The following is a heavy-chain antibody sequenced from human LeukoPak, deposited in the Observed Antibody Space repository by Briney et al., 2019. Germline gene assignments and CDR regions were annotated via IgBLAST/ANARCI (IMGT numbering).Heavy chain of an antibody. J-gene: IGHJ4*02. Sequence: GGSLRLSCAASGFTFSSYSMNWVRQAPGKGLEWVSSISGSSSFTYYADSVKGRFTISRDNAKNSLYLQMNSLRAEDTAVYYCAKVRWDNSGWYYLDSWGQGTLVTVSS. CDR1: GFTFSSYS. V-gene: IGHV3-21*01. D-gene: IGHD6-19*01. CDR3: AKVRWDNSGWYYLDS. CDR2: ISGSSSFT.